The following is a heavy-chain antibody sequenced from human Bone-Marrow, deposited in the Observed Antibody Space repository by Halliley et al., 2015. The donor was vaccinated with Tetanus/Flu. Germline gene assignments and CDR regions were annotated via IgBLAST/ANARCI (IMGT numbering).Heavy chain of an antibody. CDR1: GYSFTSYW. CDR2: IDPSDSYT. J-gene: IGHJ4*02. V-gene: IGHV5-10-1*01. D-gene: IGHD3-22*01. CDR3: VRHEKDYYDTSGYPY. Sequence: VQLVQSGAEVKKPGESLRISCKDSGYSFTSYWISWVRQKPGKDLEWMGRIDPSDSYTNYSPSFQGHVTISVDKAISTAYLQWSSLKASDTAMYYCVRHEKDYYDTSGYPYWGQGTLVTVSS.